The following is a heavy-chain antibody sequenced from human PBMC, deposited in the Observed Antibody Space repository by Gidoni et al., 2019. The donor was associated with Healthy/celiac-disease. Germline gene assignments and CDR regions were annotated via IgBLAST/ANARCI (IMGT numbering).Heavy chain of an antibody. D-gene: IGHD3-22*01. CDR3: ARGGSYYDSSGYYYRY. J-gene: IGHJ4*02. V-gene: IGHV4-59*01. CDR1: GGSISSYY. CDR2: IYYSGST. Sequence: QVQLQESGPGLVKPSETLSLTCTVSGGSISSYYWSWIRQPPGKGLEWIGYIYYSGSTNYNPSLKSRVTISVDTSKNQFSLKLSSVTAADTAVYYCARGGSYYDSSGYYYRYWGQGTLVTVSS.